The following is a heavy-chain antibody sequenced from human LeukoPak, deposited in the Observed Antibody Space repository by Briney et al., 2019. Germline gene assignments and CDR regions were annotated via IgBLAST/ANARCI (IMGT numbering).Heavy chain of an antibody. CDR3: AKRYCSGGSCYHRYFDY. CDR1: GFTFSTSS. V-gene: IGHV3-23*01. Sequence: GGSLRLSCAASGFTFSTSSMSWVRQAPGRGLEWVSLFSGSSGRTYYADSVKGRFTIPRDNSKNTVYLHMNSLRAEDTAIYYCAKRYCSGGSCYHRYFDYWGQGTLVTVSS. CDR2: FSGSSGRT. J-gene: IGHJ4*02. D-gene: IGHD2-15*01.